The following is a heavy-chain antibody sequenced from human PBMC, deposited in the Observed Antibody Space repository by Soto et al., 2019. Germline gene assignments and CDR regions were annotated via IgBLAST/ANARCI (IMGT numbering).Heavy chain of an antibody. CDR3: ARDSRIQLWSPWYFDY. Sequence: GGSLRLSCAASGFTFSSYWMSWVRQAPGKGLEWVANIKQDGSEKYYVDSVKGRFTIPRDNAKNSLYLQMNSLRAEDTAVYYCARDSRIQLWSPWYFDYWGQGTLVTVSS. CDR1: GFTFSSYW. D-gene: IGHD5-18*01. V-gene: IGHV3-7*01. J-gene: IGHJ4*02. CDR2: IKQDGSEK.